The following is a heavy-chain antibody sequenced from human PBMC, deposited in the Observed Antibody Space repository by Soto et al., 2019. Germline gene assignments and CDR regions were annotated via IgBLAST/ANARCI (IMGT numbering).Heavy chain of an antibody. CDR2: IWYDGSNK. CDR3: ARVDCTGGNCRPYFYYGMDV. CDR1: GFTFNTYG. D-gene: IGHD2-15*01. Sequence: LRLSCTASGFTFNTYGMNWVRQAPGKGPEWVSVIWYDGSNKYYADSVKGRFTVSRDNSRNTMYLQMNSLRAEDTAVYYCARVDCTGGNCRPYFYYGMDVWGQGTTVTVSS. V-gene: IGHV3-33*01. J-gene: IGHJ6*02.